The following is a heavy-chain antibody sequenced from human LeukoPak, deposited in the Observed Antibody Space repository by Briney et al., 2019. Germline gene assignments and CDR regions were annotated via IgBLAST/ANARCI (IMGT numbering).Heavy chain of an antibody. D-gene: IGHD2-15*01. CDR3: ARDSQAYCSGGSCSMFDY. CDR1: GFTFSSYS. CDR2: LSGSSSYI. V-gene: IGHV3-21*01. J-gene: IGHJ4*02. Sequence: GGSLRLSCAASGFTFSSYSMNWVRQAPGKGLEWVSSLSGSSSYIYYADSVKGRFTISRDNARNSLYLQMSSLRAEDTAVYYCARDSQAYCSGGSCSMFDYWGQGTLVTVSS.